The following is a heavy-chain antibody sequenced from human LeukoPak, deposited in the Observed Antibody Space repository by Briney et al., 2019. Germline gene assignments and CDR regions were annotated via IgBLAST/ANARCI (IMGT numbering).Heavy chain of an antibody. V-gene: IGHV3-23*01. Sequence: GGSLRLSCAPSGFIFSTYALSWVRQAPGKGVEWASSISGSGGSTYHADSVKGRFTISRDSSKNTLYLQMNSLRAEDTAIYYCARVIRAAPGKGYFDYWGQGTLVTVSS. CDR2: ISGSGGST. J-gene: IGHJ4*02. CDR3: ARVIRAAPGKGYFDY. CDR1: GFIFSTYA. D-gene: IGHD6-13*01.